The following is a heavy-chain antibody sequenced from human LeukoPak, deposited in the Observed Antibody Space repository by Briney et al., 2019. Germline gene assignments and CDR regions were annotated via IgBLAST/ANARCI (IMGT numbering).Heavy chain of an antibody. J-gene: IGHJ6*03. CDR1: GYTFTSYD. V-gene: IGHV1-8*03. Sequence: GASVRVSCTASGYTFTSYDINWVRQATGQGLEWMGWMNHNSGNTDYAQKFQGRVTITRNTSISTAYMELSSLRSEDTAVYYCARRYYDFWSGYPVNYYYYMDVWGKGTTVTVSS. CDR2: MNHNSGNT. CDR3: ARRYYDFWSGYPVNYYYYMDV. D-gene: IGHD3-3*01.